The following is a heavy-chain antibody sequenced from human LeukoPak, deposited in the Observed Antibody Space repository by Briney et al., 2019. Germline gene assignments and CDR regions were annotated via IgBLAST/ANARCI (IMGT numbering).Heavy chain of an antibody. CDR1: GFTFTNYA. J-gene: IGHJ4*02. CDR3: ARPRRYSSSWYGAFDY. V-gene: IGHV4-34*01. D-gene: IGHD6-13*01. Sequence: GSLRLSCATSGFTFTNYAMSWVRQAPGKGLEWIGEMSHSGSTNYNPSLKSRVTISVDTSKNQFSLKLSSVTAADTAVYYCARPRRYSSSWYGAFDYWGQGTLVTVSS. CDR2: MSHSGST.